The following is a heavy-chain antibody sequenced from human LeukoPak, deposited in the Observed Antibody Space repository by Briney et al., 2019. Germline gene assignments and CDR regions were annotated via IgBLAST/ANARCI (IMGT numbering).Heavy chain of an antibody. CDR3: ARTTRIDYGDCFFDY. CDR2: IYYSGST. V-gene: IGHV4-39*07. D-gene: IGHD4-17*01. J-gene: IGHJ4*02. CDR1: GGSISSSSYY. Sequence: PSETLSLTCTVSGGSISSSSYYWGWIRQPPRKGLEWIGSIYYSGSTYYNPSLKSRVTISVDTSKNQFSLKLSSVTAADTAVYYCARTTRIDYGDCFFDYWGQGTLVTVSS.